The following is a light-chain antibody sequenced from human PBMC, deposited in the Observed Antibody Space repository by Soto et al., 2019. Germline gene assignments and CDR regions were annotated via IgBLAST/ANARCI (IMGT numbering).Light chain of an antibody. CDR2: GNN. J-gene: IGLJ1*01. Sequence: QSVLTQPPPVSGAPGQRVTISCTGSSSNIGAGYDVHWYQQLPGTAPKLLIYGNNNRPSGVPDRFSGSTSGTPPSLAITGLQAEDEADYHCQSYDISLSTWVFGTGTKVTVL. CDR1: SSNIGAGYD. V-gene: IGLV1-40*01. CDR3: QSYDISLSTWV.